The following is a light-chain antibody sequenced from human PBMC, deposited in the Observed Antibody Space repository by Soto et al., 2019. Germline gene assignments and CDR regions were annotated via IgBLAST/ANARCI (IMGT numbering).Light chain of an antibody. V-gene: IGKV3-20*01. CDR2: GAS. Sequence: IVWTQSPGTLSLSPGEGATLSCRAGQSVSSSQLAWFQQKPGQAPRLLVYGASSRATGIPDRFSGSVSGTDFTLAISRLEPEDCAVYYCQHYGGAPRTFGQGTRLEIK. CDR1: QSVSSSQ. J-gene: IGKJ5*01. CDR3: QHYGGAPRT.